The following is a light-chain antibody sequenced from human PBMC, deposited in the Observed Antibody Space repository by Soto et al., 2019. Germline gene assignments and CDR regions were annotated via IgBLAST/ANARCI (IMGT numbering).Light chain of an antibody. Sequence: EVVLTQSPATLSLSPGERATLSCRASQTVRTFLDWYQQKPGQAPRLLIYAASNRATGIPDRFSGSGSGTDFTLTISSLEPDDFATYYCQHYNSYSEAFGQGTKVELK. V-gene: IGKV3-11*01. CDR2: AAS. J-gene: IGKJ1*01. CDR3: QHYNSYSEA. CDR1: QTVRTF.